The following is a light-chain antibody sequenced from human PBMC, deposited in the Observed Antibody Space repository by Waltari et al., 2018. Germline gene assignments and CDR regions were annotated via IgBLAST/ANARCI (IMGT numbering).Light chain of an antibody. CDR2: VTS. Sequence: EIVMTQSPATLSMSPGETATLSSRASQSISTNLAWYQQRPGQAPMLLIYVTSTMTTGITVKFSGSGSGTEFTLTISDLQPEDFAVYYCQQYNNWPPLYTYGQGTKLDIK. CDR1: QSISTN. CDR3: QQYNNWPPLYT. V-gene: IGKV3-15*01. J-gene: IGKJ2*01.